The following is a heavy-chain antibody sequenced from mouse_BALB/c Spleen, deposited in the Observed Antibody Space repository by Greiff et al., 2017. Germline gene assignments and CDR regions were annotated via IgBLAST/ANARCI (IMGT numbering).Heavy chain of an antibody. CDR2: ISSGGGST. Sequence: DVKLVESGGGLVKPGGSLKLSCAASGFAFSSYDMSWVRQTPEKRLEWVAYISSGGGSTYYPDTVKGRFTISRDNAKNTLYLQMSSLKSEDTAMYYCARGAYYRYDGYAMDYWGQGTSVTVSS. V-gene: IGHV5-12-1*01. CDR1: GFAFSSYD. D-gene: IGHD2-14*01. CDR3: ARGAYYRYDGYAMDY. J-gene: IGHJ4*01.